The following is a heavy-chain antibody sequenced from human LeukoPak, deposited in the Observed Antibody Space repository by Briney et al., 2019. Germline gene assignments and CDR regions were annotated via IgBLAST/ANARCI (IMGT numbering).Heavy chain of an antibody. CDR3: ARHVGYYYDSSGYGFFDY. CDR2: INPSGGST. J-gene: IGHJ4*02. V-gene: IGHV1-46*01. CDR1: GYTFTSYY. D-gene: IGHD3-22*01. Sequence: ASVKVSCKASGYTFTSYYMHWVRQAPGQGLEWMGIINPSGGSTSYAQKFQGRVTMTRDTSTSTVYMELSSLRSEDTAVYYCARHVGYYYDSSGYGFFDYWGQGTLVTVSS.